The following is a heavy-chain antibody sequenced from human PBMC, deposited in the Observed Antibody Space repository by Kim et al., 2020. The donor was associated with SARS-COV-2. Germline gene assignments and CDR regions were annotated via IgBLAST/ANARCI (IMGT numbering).Heavy chain of an antibody. D-gene: IGHD6-13*01. Sequence: SETLSLTCTVSGGSISSSSYYWGWIRQPPGKGLEWIGSIYYSGSTYYNPSLKSRVTISVDTSKNQFSLKLSSVTAADTAVYYCARVSIPGIAAAGTDYWGQGTLVTVSS. V-gene: IGHV4-39*01. J-gene: IGHJ4*02. CDR2: IYYSGST. CDR1: GGSISSSSYY. CDR3: ARVSIPGIAAAGTDY.